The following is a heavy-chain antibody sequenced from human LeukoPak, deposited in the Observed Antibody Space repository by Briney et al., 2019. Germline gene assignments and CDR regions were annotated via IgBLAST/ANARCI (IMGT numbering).Heavy chain of an antibody. CDR1: GFTFSSYA. J-gene: IGHJ4*02. CDR2: ISYDGSNK. Sequence: PGGSLRLSCAASGFTFSSYAMHWVRQAPGKGLEWVAVISYDGSNKYYADSVKGRFTISRDNSKNTLYLQMNSLRAEDTAVYYCARGKPYYDYVWGSPTLRYWGQGTLVTVSS. V-gene: IGHV3-30-3*01. D-gene: IGHD3-16*01. CDR3: ARGKPYYDYVWGSPTLRY.